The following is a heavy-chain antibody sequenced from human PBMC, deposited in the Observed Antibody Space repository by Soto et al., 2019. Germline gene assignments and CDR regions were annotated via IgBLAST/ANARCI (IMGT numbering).Heavy chain of an antibody. V-gene: IGHV3-33*01. Sequence: GSLRLSAAVAGLTLSSYGMHWVRQAPGKGLEWVAVIWYDGSNKYYADSVKGRFTISRDNPKNTLYLQMNSLRAEDTAVYYCERDRSEIVVVDAFDIWGQGTMVTVSS. CDR1: GLTLSSYG. CDR2: IWYDGSNK. CDR3: ERDRSEIVVVDAFDI. D-gene: IGHD3-22*01. J-gene: IGHJ3*02.